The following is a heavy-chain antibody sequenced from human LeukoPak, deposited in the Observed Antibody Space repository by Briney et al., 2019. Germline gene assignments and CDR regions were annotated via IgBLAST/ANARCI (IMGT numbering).Heavy chain of an antibody. J-gene: IGHJ4*02. V-gene: IGHV4-4*02. D-gene: IGHD3-3*01. Sequence: SETLSLTCGVSGGSVINTNWWTWVRQPPGKGLEWIGEVHLDGRTNYNPSLESRLTMSVDVSENQVSLKLTSVTAADTAVYYCAREGGFYRPLDYSGQGTLVTASS. CDR2: VHLDGRT. CDR1: GGSVINTNW. CDR3: AREGGFYRPLDY.